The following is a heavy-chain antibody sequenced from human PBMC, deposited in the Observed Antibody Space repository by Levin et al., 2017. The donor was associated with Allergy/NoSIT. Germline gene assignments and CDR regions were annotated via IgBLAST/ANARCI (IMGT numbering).Heavy chain of an antibody. CDR3: ARDGAVGATIIY. CDR1: GFTFSSYS. CDR2: ISSSSSYI. Sequence: GESLKISCAASGFTFSSYSMNWVRQAPGKGLEWVSSISSSSSYIYYADSVKGRFTISRDNAKNSLYLQMNSLRAEDTAVYYCARDGAVGATIIYWGQGTLVTVSS. D-gene: IGHD5-12*01. J-gene: IGHJ4*02. V-gene: IGHV3-21*01.